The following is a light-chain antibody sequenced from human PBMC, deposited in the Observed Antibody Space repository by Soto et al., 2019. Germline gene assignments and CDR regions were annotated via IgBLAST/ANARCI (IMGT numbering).Light chain of an antibody. J-gene: IGKJ1*01. CDR3: QHYGTTPWT. V-gene: IGKV3-20*01. CDR1: QSVCNRC. Sequence: ETVLTQSPGTLSLSPGERVTLSCRASQSVCNRCLAWYQQKPGQSPRLLIYGESTRATGIPDRFSGRGSGTDFTLTISRLEPEDFAVYYCQHYGTTPWTFGQGTKVGIK. CDR2: GES.